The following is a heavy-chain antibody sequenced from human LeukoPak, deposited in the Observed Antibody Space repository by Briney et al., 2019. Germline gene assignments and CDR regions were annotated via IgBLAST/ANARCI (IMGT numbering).Heavy chain of an antibody. CDR3: AKDIGRIQYYYYYYMDV. V-gene: IGHV3-43*02. CDR2: ISGDGGST. Sequence: GGSLRLSXAASGFTFDDYAMHWVRQAPGKGLEWVSLISGDGGSTYYADPVKGRFTISRDNSKNSLYLQMNSLRTEDTALYYCAKDIGRIQYYYYYYMDVWGKGTTVTVSS. J-gene: IGHJ6*03. CDR1: GFTFDDYA. D-gene: IGHD5-18*01.